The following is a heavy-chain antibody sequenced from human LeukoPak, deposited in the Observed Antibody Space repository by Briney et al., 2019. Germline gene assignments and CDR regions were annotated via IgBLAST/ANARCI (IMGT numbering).Heavy chain of an antibody. D-gene: IGHD2-2*01. CDR2: IYHSGST. CDR3: ARGSEVVAAANNWFDP. V-gene: IGHV4-4*02. J-gene: IGHJ5*02. Sequence: SETLSLTCAVSGGSISSSNWWSWVRQPPGKGLEWIGEIYHSGSTNYNPSLKSRVTISVDKSKNQFSLKLSSVTAADTAVYYCARGSEVVAAANNWFDPWGQGTLVTVSS. CDR1: GGSISSSNW.